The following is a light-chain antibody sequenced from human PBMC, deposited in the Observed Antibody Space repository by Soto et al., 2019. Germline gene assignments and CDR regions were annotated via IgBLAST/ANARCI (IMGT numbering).Light chain of an antibody. J-gene: IGKJ5*01. CDR2: GAS. CDR1: QSVSSN. CDR3: QQRSNWPPG. V-gene: IGKV3-15*01. Sequence: EIVMTQSPATLPVSPGERATRSCMASQSVSSNLAWYQQKPGQAPRLLIYGASTRATGIPARFSGSGSGTEFTLTISSLQSEDFAVYYCQQRSNWPPGFGQGTRLEIK.